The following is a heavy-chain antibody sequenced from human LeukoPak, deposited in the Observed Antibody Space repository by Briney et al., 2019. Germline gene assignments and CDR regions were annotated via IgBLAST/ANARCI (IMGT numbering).Heavy chain of an antibody. D-gene: IGHD3-22*01. CDR3: ARDGLVLSSGYYYALDY. V-gene: IGHV3-21*01. CDR1: GFTFSSYG. J-gene: IGHJ4*02. Sequence: GGSLRLSCAASGFTFSSYGFNWVRQAPGKGLEWVSSISSSGSYRNYAESLKGRFTISRDNAKNSLFLQMNSLRADDTAVYYCARDGLVLSSGYYYALDYWGQGTLVAVSS. CDR2: ISSSGSYR.